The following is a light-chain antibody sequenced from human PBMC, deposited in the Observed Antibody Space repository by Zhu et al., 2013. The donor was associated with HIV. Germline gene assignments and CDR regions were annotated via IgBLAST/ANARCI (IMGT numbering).Light chain of an antibody. V-gene: IGLV3-21*02. Sequence: SYVLTQPPSVSVAPGQTARITCGGNNIGSKSVHWYRQRPGQAPVLVVYDDNDRPSGIPERFSGSNSGNTATLTISRVEAGDEADYYCQVWDTSGNRYVFGSATKVTVL. CDR3: QVWDTSGNRYV. CDR2: DDN. CDR1: NIGSKS. J-gene: IGLJ1*01.